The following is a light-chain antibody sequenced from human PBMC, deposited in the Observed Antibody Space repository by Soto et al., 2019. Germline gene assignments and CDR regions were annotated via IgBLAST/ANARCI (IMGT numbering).Light chain of an antibody. Sequence: EVVLTQSPATLSLSPGERATLSCRASQSVNNDLAWFQQKPGQAPRLLIYDTSTRAAGIPARFSGSGSGTDFTLTISSLEPADFAVYYCQQRNHWITFGQGTRLEIK. CDR2: DTS. V-gene: IGKV3-11*01. CDR1: QSVNND. J-gene: IGKJ5*01. CDR3: QQRNHWIT.